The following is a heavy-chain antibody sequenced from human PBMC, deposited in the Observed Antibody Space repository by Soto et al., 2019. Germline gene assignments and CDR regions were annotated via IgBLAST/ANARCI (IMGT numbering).Heavy chain of an antibody. D-gene: IGHD4-17*01. CDR3: ARDRYGDTLWGQDDFDY. J-gene: IGHJ4*02. V-gene: IGHV3-23*01. CDR2: ISDSGNST. Sequence: GGSLRLSCAASGFTFSSYVMSWVRQAPGKGLEWVSTISDSGNSTYSADSVKGRFTISRDNSKNTLYLQMNSLRAEDTAVYYCARDRYGDTLWGQDDFDYWGQGPLVTVSS. CDR1: GFTFSSYV.